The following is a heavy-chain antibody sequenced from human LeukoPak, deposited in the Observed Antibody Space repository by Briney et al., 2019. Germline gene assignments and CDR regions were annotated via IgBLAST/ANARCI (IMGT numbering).Heavy chain of an antibody. CDR2: IYYSGST. V-gene: IGHV4-39*01. J-gene: IGHJ4*02. CDR3: ARHTSFSGFYYYY. D-gene: IGHD3-22*01. CDR1: GGSISSSTYY. Sequence: SETLSLTCTVSGGSISSSTYYWGWIRQPPGKGLERIGSIYYSGSTYYNPSLRSRVTISVDTSKKQLSLKLSSVTAADTAVYYCARHTSFSGFYYYYWGQGTLVTVSS.